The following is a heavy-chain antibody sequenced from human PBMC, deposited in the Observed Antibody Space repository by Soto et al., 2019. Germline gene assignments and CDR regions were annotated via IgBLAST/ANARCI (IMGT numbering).Heavy chain of an antibody. D-gene: IGHD2-15*01. CDR3: ASDVVVVAATTVDY. CDR1: GYTFTGYY. CDR2: TNPNSGGT. V-gene: IGHV1-2*02. J-gene: IGHJ4*02. Sequence: VASVKVSCKASGYTFTGYYMHWVRQAPGQGLEWMGWTNPNSGGTNYAQKFQGRVTMTRDTSISTAYMELSRLRSDDTAVYYCASDVVVVAATTVDYWGQGTLVTVSS.